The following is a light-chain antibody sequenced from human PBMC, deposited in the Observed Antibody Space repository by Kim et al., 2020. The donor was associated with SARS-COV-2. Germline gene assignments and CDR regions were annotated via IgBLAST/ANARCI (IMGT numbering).Light chain of an antibody. Sequence: DIQMTQSPSSLSASIGDRVTITCRASQNINNYLNWYQHKPGKAPKLLIYATSNLQSGVPSRFSGSGSGTDFTLTISSLQPEDFATYFCQQSYTTAWTFGQGTEVDIK. CDR2: ATS. CDR1: QNINNY. J-gene: IGKJ1*01. V-gene: IGKV1-39*01. CDR3: QQSYTTAWT.